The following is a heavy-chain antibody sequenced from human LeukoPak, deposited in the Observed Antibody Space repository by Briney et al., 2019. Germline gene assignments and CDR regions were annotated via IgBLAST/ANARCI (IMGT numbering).Heavy chain of an antibody. CDR3: AADRFCTSTTCFGNWFDP. Sequence: GASEKVSCKVSGYTLNELSMHWVRQSPGKGLEWMGSFHPEDGETIYAQKFQGRVSMTEDTSTDTAYIELSSLKSEDTAVYYCAADRFCTSTTCFGNWFDPWGQGTLVTVSS. D-gene: IGHD2-2*01. CDR2: FHPEDGET. V-gene: IGHV1-24*01. J-gene: IGHJ5*02. CDR1: GYTLNELS.